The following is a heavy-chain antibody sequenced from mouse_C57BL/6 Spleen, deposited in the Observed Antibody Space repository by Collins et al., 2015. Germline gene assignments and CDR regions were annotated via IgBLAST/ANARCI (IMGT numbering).Heavy chain of an antibody. D-gene: IGHD1-1*01. Sequence: EVQLQQSGPELVKPGASVKIPCKASGYTFTDYNMDWVKQSHGKSLEWIGDINPYNGGTIYNQKFRGKATLTVDKSSSTAYMELRSLTSEDTAVYYCARWGPHYYGSSYWYFDVWGIGTTVTVSS. CDR2: INPYNGGT. CDR1: GYTFTDYN. CDR3: ARWGPHYYGSSYWYFDV. V-gene: IGHV1-18*01. J-gene: IGHJ1*03.